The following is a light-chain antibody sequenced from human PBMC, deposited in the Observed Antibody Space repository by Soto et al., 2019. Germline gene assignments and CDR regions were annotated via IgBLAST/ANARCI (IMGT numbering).Light chain of an antibody. CDR2: GAS. CDR3: QQYGSSGT. Sequence: EIVLTQSPGTLSLSPGEGATLSCRASQSVSSNYLAWYQQKPGQAPRLLIYGASSRATGIPDRFSGSGSGTDFTLTISSLQSEDFAVYYCQQYGSSGTFGQGTKVDIK. CDR1: QSVSSNY. J-gene: IGKJ1*01. V-gene: IGKV3-20*01.